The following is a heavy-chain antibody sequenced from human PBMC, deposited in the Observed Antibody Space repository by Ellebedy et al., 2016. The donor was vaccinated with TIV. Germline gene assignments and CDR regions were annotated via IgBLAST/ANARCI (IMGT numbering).Heavy chain of an antibody. J-gene: IGHJ5*02. Sequence: GESLKISCAASGFTFSSYWMNWVRQAPGKGLEWVANIKQDGSEKYYVDSVKGRFTISRDNAKNSLYLQMNSLRAEDTAVYYCARDATVTANWFDPWGQGTLVTVSS. D-gene: IGHD4-17*01. CDR2: IKQDGSEK. CDR1: GFTFSSYW. V-gene: IGHV3-7*01. CDR3: ARDATVTANWFDP.